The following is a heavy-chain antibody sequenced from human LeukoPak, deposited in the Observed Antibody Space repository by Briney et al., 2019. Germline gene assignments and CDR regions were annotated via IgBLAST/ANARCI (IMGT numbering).Heavy chain of an antibody. V-gene: IGHV1-2*02. CDR3: ARASYGDYFDY. Sequence: ASVTVSCKASGYTFTGYYTHWVRHPPGQGREWMGWINPNSGGTNYAQKFQGRVTKTRDTSISTAYMELSRLRSDDTAVYYCARASYGDYFDYWGQGTLVTVSS. D-gene: IGHD4-17*01. CDR2: INPNSGGT. J-gene: IGHJ4*02. CDR1: GYTFTGYY.